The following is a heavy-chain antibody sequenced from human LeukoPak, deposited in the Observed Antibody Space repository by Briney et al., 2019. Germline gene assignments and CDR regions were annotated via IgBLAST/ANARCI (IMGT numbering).Heavy chain of an antibody. CDR2: MNPNSGNT. D-gene: IGHD3-3*01. CDR3: ARGNGYYDFWSGYLHHYYYYYMDA. J-gene: IGHJ6*03. CDR1: GYTFTSYD. V-gene: IGHV1-8*03. Sequence: ASVKVSCKASGYTFTSYDINWVRQATGQGLEWMGWMNPNSGNTGYAQKFQGRVTITRNTSISTAYMELSSLRSEDTAVYYCARGNGYYDFWSGYLHHYYYYYMDAWGEGTTVTVSS.